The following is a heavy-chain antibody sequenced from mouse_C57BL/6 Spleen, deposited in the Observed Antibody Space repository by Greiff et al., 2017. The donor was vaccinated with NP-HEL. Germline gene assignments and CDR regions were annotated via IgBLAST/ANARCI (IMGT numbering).Heavy chain of an antibody. CDR1: GYTFTSYW. D-gene: IGHD3-3*01. V-gene: IGHV1-72*01. CDR3: ASEGCFDV. CDR2: IDPNSGGT. Sequence: QVHVKQPGAELVKPGASVKLSCKASGYTFTSYWMHWVKQRPGRGLEWIGRIDPNSGGTKYNEKFKSKATLTVDKPSSTAYMQLSSLTSEDSAVYYCASEGCFDVWGTGTTVTVSS. J-gene: IGHJ1*03.